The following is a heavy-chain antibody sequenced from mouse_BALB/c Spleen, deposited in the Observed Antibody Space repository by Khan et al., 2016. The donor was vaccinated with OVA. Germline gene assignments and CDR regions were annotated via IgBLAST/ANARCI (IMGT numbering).Heavy chain of an antibody. CDR3: TRLAYYYDSEGFAY. V-gene: IGHV5-6*01. Sequence: EVELVESGGDLVKPGGSLKLSCAASGFTFSTYGMSWVRQTPDKRLEWVATVSTGGSYTYYPDSVKGRFTISRDNAKNTLYLQISGLKSEDTAMFYCTRLAYYYDSEGFAYRGQGTLVTVSA. J-gene: IGHJ3*01. CDR1: GFTFSTYG. CDR2: VSTGGSYT. D-gene: IGHD1-1*01.